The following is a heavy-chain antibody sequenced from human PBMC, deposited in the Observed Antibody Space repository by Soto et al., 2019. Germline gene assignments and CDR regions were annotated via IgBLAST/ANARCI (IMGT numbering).Heavy chain of an antibody. CDR2: ISANNGNT. CDR3: AKTHTRPNWFDP. Sequence: ASVKVSCKASGYPFTSYGISWVRQAPGQGLEWMGWISANNGNTNYAQKLQGRVTMTTDTSTSTAYMELRSLRAEDTAVYYCAKTHTRPNWFDPWGQGTLVTVSS. D-gene: IGHD3-3*01. V-gene: IGHV1-18*01. CDR1: GYPFTSYG. J-gene: IGHJ5*02.